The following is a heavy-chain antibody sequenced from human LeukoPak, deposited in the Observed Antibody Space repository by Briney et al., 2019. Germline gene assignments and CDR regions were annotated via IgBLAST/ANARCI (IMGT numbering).Heavy chain of an antibody. V-gene: IGHV2-70*11. J-gene: IGHJ4*02. D-gene: IGHD4-17*01. CDR2: IDWDDDK. CDR3: ARAFPTVTTFDY. CDR1: GFSLSTSGMC. Sequence: SGPALVKPTQTLTLTCTFSGFSLSTSGMCVSWIRQPPGKALEWLARIDWDDDKYYSTPLKTRLTISKDTSKNQVVLTMTNMDPVDTATYYCARAFPTVTTFDYWGQGTLVTVSS.